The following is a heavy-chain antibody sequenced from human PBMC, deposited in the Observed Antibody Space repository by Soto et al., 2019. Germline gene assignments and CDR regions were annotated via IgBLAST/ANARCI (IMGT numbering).Heavy chain of an antibody. CDR3: ARDFVVGGPTINYYYGMDV. V-gene: IGHV3-23*01. J-gene: IGHJ6*02. CDR1: GFTFSRFA. CDR2: ISSSGATT. Sequence: PGGSLRLSCVASGFTFSRFAMTWVRQAPGKGLEWVSGISSSGATTYYADSVKGRFTASRDNSKNTLYLQMNSLGAEDTAVYYCARDFVVGGPTINYYYGMDVWGQGTTVTVS. D-gene: IGHD1-26*01.